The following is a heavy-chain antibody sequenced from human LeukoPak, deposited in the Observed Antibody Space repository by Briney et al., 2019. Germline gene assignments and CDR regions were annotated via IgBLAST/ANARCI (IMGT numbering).Heavy chain of an antibody. D-gene: IGHD6-6*01. V-gene: IGHV4-39*01. CDR3: ASVALAARLSSPDY. Sequence: PSETLSLTCTVSGGSISSSSYYGGWIRQPPGKGLEWIGSIYYSGSTYYNPSLKSRVTISVDTSKNQFSLKLSSVTAADTAVYYCASVALAARLSSPDYWGQGTLVTVSS. CDR2: IYYSGST. J-gene: IGHJ4*02. CDR1: GGSISSSSYY.